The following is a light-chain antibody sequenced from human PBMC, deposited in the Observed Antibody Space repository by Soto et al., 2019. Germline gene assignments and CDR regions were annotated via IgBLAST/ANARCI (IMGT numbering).Light chain of an antibody. CDR2: GAS. V-gene: IGKV3-15*01. Sequence: EIVMTQSPATLSVSPGERATLSCRASQSITRNLAWYQQSPGQAPRLLIYGASTRATGIPARFSGSGSGTEFTLTINSLQSEDFAVYYCQQYDAWPLTFGGGTRWIS. J-gene: IGKJ4*01. CDR1: QSITRN. CDR3: QQYDAWPLT.